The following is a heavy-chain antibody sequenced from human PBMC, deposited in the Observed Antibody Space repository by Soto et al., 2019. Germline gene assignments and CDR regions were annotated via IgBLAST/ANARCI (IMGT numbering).Heavy chain of an antibody. V-gene: IGHV1-69*01. CDR2: IIPIFGTA. D-gene: IGHD3-16*02. J-gene: IGHJ6*02. Sequence: QVQLVQSGAEVKKPGSSVKVSCKASGGTFSSYAISWMRQAPGQGLEWMGGIIPIFGTANYAQKFQGRVTITADESTSTAYMELSSLRSEDTAVYYCARDLSDSTLVTHLSMDVWGQGTTVTVSS. CDR1: GGTFSSYA. CDR3: ARDLSDSTLVTHLSMDV.